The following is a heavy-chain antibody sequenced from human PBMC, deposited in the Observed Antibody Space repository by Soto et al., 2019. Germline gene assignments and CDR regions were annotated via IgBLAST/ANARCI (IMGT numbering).Heavy chain of an antibody. D-gene: IGHD2-2*02. J-gene: IGHJ6*02. CDR1: GYTFTSYD. V-gene: IGHV1-8*01. CDR3: ARAGLGYCSSTSCYNYYGMDV. Sequence: ASVKVSCKASGYTFTSYDINWVRQATGQGLEWMGWMNPNSGNTGYAQKVQGRVTMTRNTSISTAYMELSSLRSEDTAVYYCARAGLGYCSSTSCYNYYGMDVWGQGTTVTVSS. CDR2: MNPNSGNT.